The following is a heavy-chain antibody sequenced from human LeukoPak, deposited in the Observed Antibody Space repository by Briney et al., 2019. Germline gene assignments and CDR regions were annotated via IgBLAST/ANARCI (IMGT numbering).Heavy chain of an antibody. CDR3: ASYDFLTGSFDY. D-gene: IGHD3-16*01. J-gene: IGHJ4*02. Sequence: GGSLRLSCAASGFTLSSHAMHWVRQAPGKGLEYVSAISGNGGDTWYRDSVKGRFTISRANSAQMLYLQMGSLRGEDMAVYFCASYDFLTGSFDYWGQGTLVTVSS. CDR2: ISGNGGDT. CDR1: GFTLSSHA. V-gene: IGHV3-64*02.